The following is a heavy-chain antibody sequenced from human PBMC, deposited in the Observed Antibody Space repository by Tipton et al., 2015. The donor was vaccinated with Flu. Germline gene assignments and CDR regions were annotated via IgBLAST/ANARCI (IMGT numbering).Heavy chain of an antibody. CDR2: IYYTGYP. D-gene: IGHD3-16*01. Sequence: LRLSCVVYGYSISSGYYWGWIRQAPGRGLEWVGSIYYTGYPYYNSSLKSRLAMSIDTSKKQFSLRLSSVTAADTAVYYCAKVLFGWVESWAQGTLVTVSS. CDR1: GYSISSGYY. V-gene: IGHV4-38-2*01. J-gene: IGHJ5*01. CDR3: AKVLFGWVES.